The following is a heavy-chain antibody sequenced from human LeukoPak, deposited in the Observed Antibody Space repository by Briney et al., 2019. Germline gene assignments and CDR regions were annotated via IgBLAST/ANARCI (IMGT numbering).Heavy chain of an antibody. CDR3: ARGKVVPAAIDY. D-gene: IGHD2-2*01. J-gene: IGHJ4*02. Sequence: GSLRLSCATSGITVSSDYMSWIRQPPGKGLEWIGEINHSGSTNYNPSLKSRVTISVDTSKNQFSLKLSSVTAADTAVYYCARGKVVPAAIDYWGQGTLVTVSS. V-gene: IGHV4-34*01. CDR1: GITVSSDY. CDR2: INHSGST.